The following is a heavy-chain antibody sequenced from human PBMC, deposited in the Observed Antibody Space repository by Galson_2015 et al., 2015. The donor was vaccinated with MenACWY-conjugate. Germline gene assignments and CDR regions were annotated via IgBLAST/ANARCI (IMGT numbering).Heavy chain of an antibody. V-gene: IGHV5-51*01. CDR2: TFPVDPDT. CDR3: ARLVTSGSGSNKIDAFDI. Sequence: QSGAEVKKPGESLKISCKGSGYSFTSYWIGWVRQMPGKGLEGMGITFPVDPDTSYSPSFQGQVTISADKSISTAYLQWSSLKASDTAMFYCARLVTSGSGSNKIDAFDIWGQGTMVTVSS. J-gene: IGHJ3*02. CDR1: GYSFTSYW. D-gene: IGHD3-10*01.